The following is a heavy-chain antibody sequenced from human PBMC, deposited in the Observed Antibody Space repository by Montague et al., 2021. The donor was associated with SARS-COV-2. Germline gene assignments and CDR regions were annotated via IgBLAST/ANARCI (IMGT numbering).Heavy chain of an antibody. CDR2: INHSGST. Sequence: SETLSLTCAVYGGSFNAYYWSWIRQPPGKGLEWIGEINHSGSTNYNPSLKSRVTISVDTSKNQFSLKLSSVTAADTAVYYCARTDYISSWFGAKKWFDPWGQGTLVTVSS. J-gene: IGHJ5*02. CDR1: GGSFNAYY. V-gene: IGHV4-34*01. D-gene: IGHD6-13*01. CDR3: ARTDYISSWFGAKKWFDP.